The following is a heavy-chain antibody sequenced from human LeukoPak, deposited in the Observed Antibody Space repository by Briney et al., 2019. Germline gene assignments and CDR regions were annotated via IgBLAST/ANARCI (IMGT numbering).Heavy chain of an antibody. J-gene: IGHJ3*02. Sequence: SVKVSCKASGGTFSSYAISWVRQAPGQGLEWMGRIIPILGIANYAQKFQGRVTITADKSTSTAYMELSSLRSEDTAVYYCAGPKKNIVVVTATIDAFDIWSQGTMVTVSS. CDR2: IIPILGIA. CDR1: GGTFSSYA. V-gene: IGHV1-69*04. D-gene: IGHD2-21*02. CDR3: AGPKKNIVVVTATIDAFDI.